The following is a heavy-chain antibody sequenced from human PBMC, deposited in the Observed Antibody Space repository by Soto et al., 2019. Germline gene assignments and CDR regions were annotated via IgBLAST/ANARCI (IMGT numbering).Heavy chain of an antibody. CDR1: GYPNSSGYF. D-gene: IGHD5-12*01. J-gene: IGHJ5*02. CDR2: IYLDGTT. V-gene: IGHV4-38-2*01. Sequence: SEPLSLTCVVSGYPNSSGYFWGRIRQPPGKGLEWIGRIYLDGTTSYNPSLRSRVIISVDTANNQFSLKLTSVMAADTAVYYCVRLVDIEATIRCFDPWRQGTLVT. CDR3: VRLVDIEATIRCFDP.